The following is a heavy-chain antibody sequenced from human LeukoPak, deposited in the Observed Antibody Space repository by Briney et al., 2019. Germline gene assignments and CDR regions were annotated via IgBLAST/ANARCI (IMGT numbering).Heavy chain of an antibody. CDR2: INPSGGST. V-gene: IGHV1-46*03. CDR1: GYTFTSYH. CDR3: ARDQNSSSWEGVLDY. D-gene: IGHD6-13*01. J-gene: IGHJ4*02. Sequence: ASVEVSCKASGYTFTSYHMHWVRQAPGQGLEWMGIINPSGGSTSYAQKFQGKVTMTRDTSTSTVYMELSSPRSEDTAVYYCARDQNSSSWEGVLDYWGQGTLVTVSS.